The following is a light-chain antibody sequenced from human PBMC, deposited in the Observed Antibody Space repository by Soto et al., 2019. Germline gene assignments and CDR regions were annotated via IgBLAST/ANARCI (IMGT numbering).Light chain of an antibody. Sequence: QSALTQPASVSGSPGQSITISCTGTSSDVGGYNYVSWYQQHPGKAPKLMIYEVSNRPSGVSNLFSGSKSGNTASLIISGLRAEDEADYYCSSYTSISARHAVIGGGTKLTVL. CDR1: SSDVGGYNY. CDR2: EVS. V-gene: IGLV2-14*03. J-gene: IGLJ3*02. CDR3: SSYTSISARHAV.